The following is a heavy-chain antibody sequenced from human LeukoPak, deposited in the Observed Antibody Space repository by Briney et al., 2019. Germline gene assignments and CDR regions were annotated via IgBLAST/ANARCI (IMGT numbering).Heavy chain of an antibody. J-gene: IGHJ4*02. CDR1: GFTFSDAW. CDR2: ISSSGSTI. V-gene: IGHV3-11*04. CDR3: ARGARRGDASPWY. Sequence: GGSLRLSCVASGFTFSDAWMSWVRQAPGKGLEWVSYISSSGSTIYYADSVKGRFTISRDNAKNSLYLQMNSLRAEDTAVYYCARGARRGDASPWYWGQGTLVTVSS.